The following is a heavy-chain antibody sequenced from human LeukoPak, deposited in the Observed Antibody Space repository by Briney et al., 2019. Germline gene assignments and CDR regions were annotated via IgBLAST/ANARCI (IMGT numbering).Heavy chain of an antibody. V-gene: IGHV3-21*06. D-gene: IGHD2-8*01. CDR2: ISSSSSYI. J-gene: IGHJ4*02. CDR1: GFTFSNYT. Sequence: GGSLRLSCAASGFTFSNYTVIWVRQAPGEGLEWVASISSSSSYIYYADSVKGRFTISRDNAKNLLYLQMTSLRAEDTAVYYCARDGVGYGDSFDYWGQGTLVTVSS. CDR3: ARDGVGYGDSFDY.